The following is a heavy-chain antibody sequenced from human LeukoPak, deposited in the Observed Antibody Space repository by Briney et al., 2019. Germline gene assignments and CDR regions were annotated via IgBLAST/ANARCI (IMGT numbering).Heavy chain of an antibody. CDR1: GGSISSGSHY. J-gene: IGHJ4*02. D-gene: IGHD5-24*01. Sequence: SETLSLTCIVSGGSISSGSHYWGWIRQPPGKGLEWTGSMHYSGITYYNPSLKSRVTMSIDTSKNQFSLKLSSVTAADTAVYYCAREVEMATQFDYWGQGTLVTVSS. V-gene: IGHV4-39*07. CDR2: MHYSGIT. CDR3: AREVEMATQFDY.